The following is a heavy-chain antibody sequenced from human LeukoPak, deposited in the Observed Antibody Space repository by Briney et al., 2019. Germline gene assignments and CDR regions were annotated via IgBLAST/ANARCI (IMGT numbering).Heavy chain of an antibody. V-gene: IGHV3-53*01. J-gene: IGHJ6*02. CDR1: GFTVSSNY. CDR2: IYSGGST. Sequence: GGSLRLSCAASGFTVSSNYMSWVRQAPGKGLEWVSVIYSGGSTYYADSVKGRFTIYRDTAKNSLYLQMNSLRDEDTAVYYCARETVGMDVWGQGTTVTVSS. D-gene: IGHD4-17*01. CDR3: ARETVGMDV.